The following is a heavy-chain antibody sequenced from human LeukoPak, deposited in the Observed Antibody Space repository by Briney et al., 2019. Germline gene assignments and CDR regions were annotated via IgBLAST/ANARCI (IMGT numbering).Heavy chain of an antibody. V-gene: IGHV3-30-3*01. D-gene: IGHD2-8*01. Sequence: PGGSLRLSCAASGYAYRSYAIHWVLQAPGKELEWVAVISYDGSNKYYADSVKGRFTISRDNSKNTLYLQMNSLRVEDTAVYYCARDAQATYDNAFDIWGQGTMVTVSS. CDR3: ARDAQATYDNAFDI. CDR1: GYAYRSYA. CDR2: ISYDGSNK. J-gene: IGHJ3*02.